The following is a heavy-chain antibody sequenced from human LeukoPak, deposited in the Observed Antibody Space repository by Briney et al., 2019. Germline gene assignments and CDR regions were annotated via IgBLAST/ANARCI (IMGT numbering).Heavy chain of an antibody. V-gene: IGHV3-21*01. CDR3: ARGGGYCGAECYGIDY. CDR1: GFTFSSYS. J-gene: IGHJ4*02. CDR2: ISSSSSYI. Sequence: GGSLRLSCAASGFTFSSYSMNWVRQAPGKGLEWVSSISSSSSYIYYADSVNGRFTISRDNAKNSLYLQMNSLRAEDTAVYYCARGGGYCGAECYGIDYWGQGTLVTVSS. D-gene: IGHD2-21*01.